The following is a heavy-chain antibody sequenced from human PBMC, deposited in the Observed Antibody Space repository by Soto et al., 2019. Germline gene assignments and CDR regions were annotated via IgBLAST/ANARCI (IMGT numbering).Heavy chain of an antibody. J-gene: IGHJ5*02. Sequence: PSETLCLTCAICHGSFDSGGFYWGWIRQFPGSGLEWIGHIYKTLTSRYSLPLRSRLTMSIDTSANVFSMSLSSVTAADTAVYYCARHLQGGRQWLVLRGWFDPWGQGTLVTVSS. CDR1: HGSFDSGGFY. V-gene: IGHV4-39*01. CDR3: ARHLQGGRQWLVLRGWFDP. D-gene: IGHD6-19*01. CDR2: IYKTLTS.